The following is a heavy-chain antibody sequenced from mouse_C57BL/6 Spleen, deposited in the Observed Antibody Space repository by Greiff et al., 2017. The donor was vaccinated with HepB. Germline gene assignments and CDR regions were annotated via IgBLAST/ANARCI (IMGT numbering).Heavy chain of an antibody. CDR1: GFTFSDYG. V-gene: IGHV5-17*01. Sequence: EVQVVESGGGLVKPGGSLKLSCAASGFTFSDYGMHWVSQAPEKGLEWVAYISSGSSTIYYADTVKGRFTISRDNAKNTLFLQMTSLRSEDTAMYYCANYYGSSFAYWGQGTLVTVSA. CDR3: ANYYGSSFAY. J-gene: IGHJ3*01. D-gene: IGHD1-1*01. CDR2: ISSGSSTI.